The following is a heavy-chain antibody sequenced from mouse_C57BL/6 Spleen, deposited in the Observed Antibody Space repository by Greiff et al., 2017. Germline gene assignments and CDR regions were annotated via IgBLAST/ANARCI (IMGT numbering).Heavy chain of an antibody. CDR3: ARSGRDGGDFDY. V-gene: IGHV1-80*01. D-gene: IGHD3-2*02. Sequence: QVHVKQSGAELVKPGASVKISCKASGYAFSSYWMNWVKQRPGKGLEWIGQLYPGDGDTNYNGKFKGKATLTADKSSSTAYMQLSSLTSEDSAVYFCARSGRDGGDFDYWGQGTTLTVSS. J-gene: IGHJ2*01. CDR1: GYAFSSYW. CDR2: LYPGDGDT.